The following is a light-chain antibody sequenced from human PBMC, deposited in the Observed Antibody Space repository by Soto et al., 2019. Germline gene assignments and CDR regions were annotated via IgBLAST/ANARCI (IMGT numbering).Light chain of an antibody. J-gene: IGKJ4*01. CDR3: QHYGDSSST. Sequence: IVLTQSPGTLSLSPGEVATLSCGASQTIAYNFLAWYQQKPGLAPRLLVYDASKRATGIPDRFSGSGSGTDFTLTITTLEPEDFAVYYCQHYGDSSSTFGGGTRV. V-gene: IGKV3D-20*01. CDR1: QTIAYNF. CDR2: DAS.